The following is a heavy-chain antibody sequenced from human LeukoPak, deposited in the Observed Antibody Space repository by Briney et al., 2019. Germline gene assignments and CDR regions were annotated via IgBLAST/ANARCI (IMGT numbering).Heavy chain of an antibody. CDR2: IKQDGSEK. Sequence: GGSLRLSCAASGFTFSSYWMSWVRQAPGKGLEWVANIKQDGSEKYYVDSVKGRFTIYRDNAKNSLYLQMNSLRAEHTAVYYCARESNSYYSSSWEGYQHWGQGTLVTVSS. D-gene: IGHD6-13*01. CDR1: GFTFSSYW. J-gene: IGHJ1*01. V-gene: IGHV3-7*01. CDR3: ARESNSYYSSSWEGYQH.